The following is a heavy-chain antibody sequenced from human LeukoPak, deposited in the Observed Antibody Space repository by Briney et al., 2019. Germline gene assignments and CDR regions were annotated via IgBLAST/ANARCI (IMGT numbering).Heavy chain of an antibody. CDR1: GFTFSSYS. D-gene: IGHD3-9*01. J-gene: IGHJ6*04. Sequence: AGGSLRLSCAASGFTFSSYSMNWVRQAPGKGLEWVSSISSSSSYIYYADSVKGRFTISRDNAKNSLYLQMNSLRAEDTAVYYCARGYYDILTDYGMDVWGKGTAVTVSS. CDR2: ISSSSSYI. V-gene: IGHV3-21*01. CDR3: ARGYYDILTDYGMDV.